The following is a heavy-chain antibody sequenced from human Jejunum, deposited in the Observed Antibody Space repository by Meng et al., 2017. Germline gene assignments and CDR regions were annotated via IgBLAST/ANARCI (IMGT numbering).Heavy chain of an antibody. J-gene: IGHJ4*02. CDR3: ARAFDKSQNYYYFMY. Sequence: GESLKISCAASGFTFDDYAMTWVRQVPGKGLEWVSGINWSGVRTNYADSVKGRFTISRDNAKNSVYLQMNSLRAEDTALYYCARAFDKSQNYYYFMYWGQGTLVTVSS. D-gene: IGHD3-10*01. V-gene: IGHV3-20*04. CDR1: GFTFDDYA. CDR2: INWSGVRT.